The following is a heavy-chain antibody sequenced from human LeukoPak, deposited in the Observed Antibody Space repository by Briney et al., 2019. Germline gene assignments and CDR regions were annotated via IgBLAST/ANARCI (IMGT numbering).Heavy chain of an antibody. Sequence: SETLSLTCTVSGGSISSYYWSWIRQPPGKGLAWIGYIYYSGSTNYNPSLKSRVTISVDTSKNQFSLKLSSVTAADTAVYYCARVHRWLPHSVWFDPWGQGTLVTVSS. V-gene: IGHV4-59*01. CDR1: GGSISSYY. D-gene: IGHD5-24*01. CDR2: IYYSGST. CDR3: ARVHRWLPHSVWFDP. J-gene: IGHJ5*02.